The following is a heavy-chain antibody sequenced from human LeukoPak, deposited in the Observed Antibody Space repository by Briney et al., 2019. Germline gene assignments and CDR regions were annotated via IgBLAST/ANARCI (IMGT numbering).Heavy chain of an antibody. Sequence: ASVKVSCKASGYTFTSYYMHWVRQAPGQGLEWMGIINPSGGSTSYAQKFQGRVTITRDTSASTAYMELSSLRSEDMAVYYCARDLGWELLVLDYWGQGTLVTVSS. V-gene: IGHV1-46*01. CDR1: GYTFTSYY. J-gene: IGHJ4*02. D-gene: IGHD1-26*01. CDR2: INPSGGST. CDR3: ARDLGWELLVLDY.